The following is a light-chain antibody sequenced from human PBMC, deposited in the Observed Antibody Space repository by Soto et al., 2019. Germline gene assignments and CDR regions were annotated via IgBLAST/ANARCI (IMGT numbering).Light chain of an antibody. CDR1: ICDVGGHGY. J-gene: IGLJ1*01. V-gene: IGLV2-14*01. Sequence: QSALTQPASVSGSPGQSITISCTGTICDVGGHGYVSWYQQHPGKAPKLMNYEVTYRPSGVSDRFSGSKSGNTASLTISGLQAEDEADYYCFSFTSHSSHYVFGTGTKLTVL. CDR3: FSFTSHSSHYV. CDR2: EVT.